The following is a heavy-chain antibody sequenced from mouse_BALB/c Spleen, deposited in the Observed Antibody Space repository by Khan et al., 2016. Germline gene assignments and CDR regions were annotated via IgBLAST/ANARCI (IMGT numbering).Heavy chain of an antibody. CDR1: GYTFTSYY. Sequence: QVQLQQSGAELVKPGASVKLSCKASGYTFTSYYMYWVKQRPGQGLEWIGEINPSNGGTTFNEKFKSKATLTVDKSSSTAYMQLSSLTSEDSAVYYCTRGSFYYTLDYWGQGTSVTVSS. V-gene: IGHV1S81*02. CDR2: INPSNGGT. J-gene: IGHJ4*01. CDR3: TRGSFYYTLDY.